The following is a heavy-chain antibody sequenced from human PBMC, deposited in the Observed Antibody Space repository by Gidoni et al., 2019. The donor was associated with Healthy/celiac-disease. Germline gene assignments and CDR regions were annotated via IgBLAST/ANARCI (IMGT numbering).Heavy chain of an antibody. J-gene: IGHJ5*02. V-gene: IGHV3-15*07. CDR2: IKSKTDGGTT. Sequence: EVQLVESGGGLVKPGGSLRLSCAASGFTFSNAWINWVRQAPGKGLEWVGRIKSKTDGGTTDYAAPVKGRFTISRDDSKNTLYLQMNSLKTEDTAVYYCTTDPDYGDDDNWFDPWGQGTLVTVSS. D-gene: IGHD4-17*01. CDR1: GFTFSNAW. CDR3: TTDPDYGDDDNWFDP.